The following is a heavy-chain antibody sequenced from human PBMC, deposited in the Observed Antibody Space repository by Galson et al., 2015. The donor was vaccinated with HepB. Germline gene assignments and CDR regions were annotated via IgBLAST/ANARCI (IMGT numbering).Heavy chain of an antibody. D-gene: IGHD3-9*01. Sequence: SLRLSCAASGFTFSSYWMHWVRQAPGKGLVWVSRINSDGSSTSYADSVKGRFTISRDNAKNTLYLQMNSLRAEDTAVYYCASEAKGYDILTGYSVKGGLDVWGKGTTVTVSS. J-gene: IGHJ6*04. V-gene: IGHV3-74*01. CDR3: ASEAKGYDILTGYSVKGGLDV. CDR1: GFTFSSYW. CDR2: INSDGSST.